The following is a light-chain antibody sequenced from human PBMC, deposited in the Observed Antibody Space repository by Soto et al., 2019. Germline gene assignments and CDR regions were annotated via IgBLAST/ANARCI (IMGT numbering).Light chain of an antibody. Sequence: MRQSPATLSVSPGECATISCLASQGIGDTLAWYQHKPGQTPRLLMYGASTRATGFPDRFSGSGSGTEFTLTISSLHSEDFAVYYCQQYYDWPITFGQGTRLEI. CDR3: QQYYDWPIT. J-gene: IGKJ5*01. CDR2: GAS. V-gene: IGKV3-15*01. CDR1: QGIGDT.